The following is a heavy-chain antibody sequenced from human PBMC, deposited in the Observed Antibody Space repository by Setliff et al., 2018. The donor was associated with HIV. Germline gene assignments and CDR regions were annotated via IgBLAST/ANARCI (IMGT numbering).Heavy chain of an antibody. V-gene: IGHV3-23*01. J-gene: IGHJ5*02. CDR3: TRGQRLTIFGVVIRRDWFDP. Sequence: LRLSCAASGVSFNNYAMSWDRQAPGKGLEWVSAISGGGGGTNYADSVRGRFTISRDNSNNTLYLHMNNLRADDTAVYYCTRGQRLTIFGVVIRRDWFDPWGQGTLVTVSS. D-gene: IGHD3-3*01. CDR1: GVSFNNYA. CDR2: ISGGGGGT.